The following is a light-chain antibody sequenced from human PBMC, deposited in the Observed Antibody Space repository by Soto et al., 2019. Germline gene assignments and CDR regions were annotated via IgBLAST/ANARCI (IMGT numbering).Light chain of an antibody. CDR3: HQYNSWPWT. CDR2: DAS. V-gene: IGKV3-15*01. CDR1: QSITSSY. J-gene: IGKJ1*01. Sequence: DIVLPQYPGTLSLSPGERATLSCRASQSITSSYLAWYQQRPGQPPRLLIYDASTRASDVPGRFSGSGSGREFTLTISSLQSEDFAIYSCHQYNSWPWTFGQGTKVDIK.